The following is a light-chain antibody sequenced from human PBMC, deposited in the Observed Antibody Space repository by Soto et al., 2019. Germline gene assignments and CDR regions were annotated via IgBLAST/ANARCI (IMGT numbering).Light chain of an antibody. CDR2: NNL. V-gene: IGLV1-40*01. CDR3: QSFDISLRAYV. J-gene: IGLJ1*01. Sequence: QSVLTQPPSVSGAPGQRVTISCTGSSSNFGAGYEVHWYKQLPGTAPTLVIFNNLNRPSGVPERFSGSKSGTSASLVISGLQAEDEDAYYCQSFDISLRAYVFGSGTQLTVL. CDR1: SSNFGAGYE.